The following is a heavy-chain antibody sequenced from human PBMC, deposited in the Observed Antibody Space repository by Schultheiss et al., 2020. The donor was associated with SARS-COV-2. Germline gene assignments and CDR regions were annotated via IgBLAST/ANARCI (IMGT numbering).Heavy chain of an antibody. D-gene: IGHD3-3*01. CDR3: ASLFGVVISRDNYYYYGMDV. CDR2: ISSSSSYI. CDR1: GFSFSDLW. J-gene: IGHJ6*02. V-gene: IGHV3-21*01. Sequence: GGSLRLSCAASGFSFSDLWMNWVRQAPGKGLEWISSISSSSSYIYYADSMKGRFTISRDNSKNTLYLHMNSLRPEDTAVYYCASLFGVVISRDNYYYYGMDVWGQGTTVTVSS.